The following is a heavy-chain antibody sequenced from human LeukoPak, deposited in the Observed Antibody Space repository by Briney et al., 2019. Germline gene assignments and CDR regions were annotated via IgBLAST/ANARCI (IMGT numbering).Heavy chain of an antibody. CDR2: INHSGST. CDR3: AVVVVVAARFDY. D-gene: IGHD2-15*01. V-gene: IGHV4-34*01. CDR1: GGSFSGYY. Sequence: SETLSLTCAVYGGSFSGYYWSWIRQPPGKGLEWIGEINHSGSTNYNPSLKSRVTISVDTSKNQFSLKLSSVTAADTAVYYCAVVVVVAARFDYWGQGTLVTVSS. J-gene: IGHJ4*02.